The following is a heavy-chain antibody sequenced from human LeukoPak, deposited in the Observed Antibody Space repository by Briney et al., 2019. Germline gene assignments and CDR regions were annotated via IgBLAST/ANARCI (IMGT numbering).Heavy chain of an antibody. D-gene: IGHD6-19*01. Sequence: PSQTLSLTCTVSGGSIRSGDYYWNWIRQPPGKGLEWIGYIYYSGSTYYNPSLKSRVTISVDTSKNQFSLKLSSVTAADTAVYYCARDPAVAGRGHFDYWGQGTLVTVSS. J-gene: IGHJ4*02. CDR2: IYYSGST. CDR1: GGSIRSGDYY. V-gene: IGHV4-30-4*08. CDR3: ARDPAVAGRGHFDY.